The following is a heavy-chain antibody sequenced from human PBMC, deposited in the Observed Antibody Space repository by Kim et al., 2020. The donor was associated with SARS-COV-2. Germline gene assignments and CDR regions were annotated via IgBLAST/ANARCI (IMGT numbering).Heavy chain of an antibody. CDR1: GFSFSTAGVG. CDR3: AHIYTTYGSSWPLWGFDY. J-gene: IGHJ4*02. CDR2: TYWDDDK. D-gene: IGHD6-13*01. V-gene: IGHV2-5*02. Sequence: SGPTLVKPIQTLTLTCTFSGFSFSTAGVGVGWIRQPPGKALEWLALTYWDDDKRYSPSLKNRLTITKDTSKNQVVLTMTNMDPVDTATYYCAHIYTTYGSSWPLWGFDYWGQGTLVTVSS.